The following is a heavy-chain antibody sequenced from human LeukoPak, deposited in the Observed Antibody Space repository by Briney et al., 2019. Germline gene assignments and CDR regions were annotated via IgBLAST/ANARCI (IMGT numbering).Heavy chain of an antibody. D-gene: IGHD3-3*01. CDR1: GGSISSSTYY. CDR3: ARLGRTYYDFWSGP. Sequence: SETLSLTCTVSGGSISSSTYYWGWIRQPPGKGLEWIGTIYYRGSTYYNPSLKSRVTISVDTSKNQFSLKLTSVTAADTAVYCCARLGRTYYDFWSGPWGQGTLVTVSS. V-gene: IGHV4-39*01. J-gene: IGHJ5*02. CDR2: IYYRGST.